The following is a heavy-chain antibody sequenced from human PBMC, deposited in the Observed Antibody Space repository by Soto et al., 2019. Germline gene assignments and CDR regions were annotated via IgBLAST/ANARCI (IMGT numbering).Heavy chain of an antibody. CDR3: ARSPAGYSYGYGADY. CDR1: GFTFSTYG. V-gene: IGHV3-33*01. Sequence: PGGSLRLSCAASGFTFSTYGMHWVRQAPGKGLEWVAVIWYDGSNKYYADSVKGRFTVSRDNSKNTLYLQMNSLRAEDTAVYYCARSPAGYSYGYGADYWSQGTLVTVSS. D-gene: IGHD5-18*01. J-gene: IGHJ4*02. CDR2: IWYDGSNK.